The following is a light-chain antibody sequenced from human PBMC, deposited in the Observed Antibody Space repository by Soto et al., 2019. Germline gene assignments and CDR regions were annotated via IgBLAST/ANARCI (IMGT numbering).Light chain of an antibody. CDR3: QQYNSYSHT. CDR1: QSFSSW. V-gene: IGKV1-5*03. CDR2: KAS. Sequence: DIQMTQSPSTLSASVGDRVTITCRASQSFSSWLAWYQQKPGKAPKLLIYKASTLESGVPSRFSGSGSGTEFTLTISSLQPDDVATYYCQQYNSYSHTFGQGTKLEIK. J-gene: IGKJ2*01.